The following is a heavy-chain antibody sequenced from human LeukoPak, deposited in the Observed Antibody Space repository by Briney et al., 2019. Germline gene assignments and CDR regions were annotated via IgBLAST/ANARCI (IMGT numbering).Heavy chain of an antibody. Sequence: ASVKVSCKASGGTFSSYAISWVRQAPGQGLEWMGRIIPIFGTANYAQKFQGRVTITADESTSTAYMELSSLRSEDTAVYYCARSPLAYCSSTSCPDRVYYYYYYMDVWGKGTTVTVSS. CDR1: GGTFSSYA. D-gene: IGHD2-2*01. CDR3: ARSPLAYCSSTSCPDRVYYYYYYMDV. V-gene: IGHV1-69*13. CDR2: IIPIFGTA. J-gene: IGHJ6*03.